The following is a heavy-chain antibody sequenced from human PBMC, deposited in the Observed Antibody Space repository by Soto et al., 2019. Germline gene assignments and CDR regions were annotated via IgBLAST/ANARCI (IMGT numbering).Heavy chain of an antibody. CDR1: GLTFNKFS. CDR2: VTSDGSNT. V-gene: IGHV3-23*01. CDR3: ARRSYGDAGWFDS. J-gene: IGHJ5*01. D-gene: IGHD2-21*01. Sequence: GGSLRLSCAASGLTFNKFSMCWVRQAPGKGLEWVSTVTSDGSNTYYADSVKGRFTISRDNSKNTLFLQMNSLRAEDTAVYYCARRSYGDAGWFDSWGQGTLVTVSS.